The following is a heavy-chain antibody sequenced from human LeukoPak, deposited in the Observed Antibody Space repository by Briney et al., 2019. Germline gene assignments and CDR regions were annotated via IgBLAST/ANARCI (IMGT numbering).Heavy chain of an antibody. CDR2: ISWNSGSI. Sequence: GGSLRLPCAASGFTFDDYAMHWVRQAPGKGLEWVSGISWNSGSIGYADSVKGRFTISRDNAKNSLYLQMNSLRAEDTALYYCAKMRGNYYYYYGMDVWGQGTTVTVSS. J-gene: IGHJ6*02. CDR1: GFTFDDYA. V-gene: IGHV3-9*01. CDR3: AKMRGNYYYYYGMDV.